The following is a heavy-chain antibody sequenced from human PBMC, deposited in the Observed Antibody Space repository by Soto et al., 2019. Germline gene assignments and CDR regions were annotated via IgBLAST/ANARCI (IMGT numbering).Heavy chain of an antibody. CDR1: GFTFSTYW. Sequence: HPGGSLRLSCAASGFTFSTYWMNWVRQAPGKGLEWVANIKQDGSEKNYVDSVKGRFTISRDNAKNSLYLQMNSLRAEDTAVYYCARDRAMDDYWGQGTLVTVSS. V-gene: IGHV3-7*05. CDR2: IKQDGSEK. J-gene: IGHJ4*02. D-gene: IGHD5-18*01. CDR3: ARDRAMDDY.